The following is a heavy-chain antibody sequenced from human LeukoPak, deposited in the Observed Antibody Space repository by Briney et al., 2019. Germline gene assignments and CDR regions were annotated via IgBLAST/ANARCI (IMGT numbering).Heavy chain of an antibody. D-gene: IGHD5/OR15-5a*01. CDR1: GYTFTDHF. Sequence: ASVKVSCKASGYTFTDHFIHWVRQAPGQGLEWMGWGNPNSGGTNYAQKFQGRVTMTRDTSISTAYMELSRLRSDDTAVYYCATLDLPDYWGHGTLVTVSS. J-gene: IGHJ4*01. CDR2: GNPNSGGT. V-gene: IGHV1-2*02. CDR3: ATLDLPDY.